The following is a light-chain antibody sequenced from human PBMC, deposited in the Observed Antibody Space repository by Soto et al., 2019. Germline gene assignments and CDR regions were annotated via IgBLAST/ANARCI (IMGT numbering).Light chain of an antibody. CDR2: DAS. CDR3: QQRISWPQT. J-gene: IGKJ1*01. V-gene: IGKV3-11*01. CDR1: QSVSTY. Sequence: EIVLTQSPATLSLSPGERATLSCRASQSVSTYLAWYQQKPGQAPRLLIYDASNRATGIPARFSGSGSGTEFTLTISSLEPEDFAVYYCQQRISWPQTFRQGTKVEIK.